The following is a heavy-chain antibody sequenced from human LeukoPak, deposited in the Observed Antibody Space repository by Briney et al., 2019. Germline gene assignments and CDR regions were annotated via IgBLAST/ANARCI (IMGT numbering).Heavy chain of an antibody. V-gene: IGHV3-23*01. CDR1: GFTFSSYA. CDR3: AKGGIDYFLYYFDY. D-gene: IGHD2/OR15-2a*01. CDR2: ISGSGGST. J-gene: IGHJ4*02. Sequence: PGGSLRLSCAASGFTFSSYAMSWVRQAPGKGLEWVSAISGSGGSTYYADSVKGRFTISRDNSKNPLYLQMNSLRAEDTAVYYCAKGGIDYFLYYFDYWGQGTLVTVSS.